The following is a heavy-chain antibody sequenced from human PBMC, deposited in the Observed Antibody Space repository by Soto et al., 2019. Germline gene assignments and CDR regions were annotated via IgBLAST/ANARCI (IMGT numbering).Heavy chain of an antibody. V-gene: IGHV3-23*01. CDR2: ISASGYSA. Sequence: EAQLLESGGGLVQPGGSLRLSCAASELAFSNYAMTWVRQAPGKGLEWVSVISASGYSAYYGGAVKGRFTTSRDNSKSTLYLQMNRLRADDTAVYYCATWHEREHAYDVWGQGTTVTVSS. CDR3: ATWHEREHAYDV. CDR1: ELAFSNYA. J-gene: IGHJ3*01. D-gene: IGHD1-1*01.